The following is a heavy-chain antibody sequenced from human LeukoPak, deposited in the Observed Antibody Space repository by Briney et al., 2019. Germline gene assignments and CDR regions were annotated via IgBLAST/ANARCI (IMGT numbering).Heavy chain of an antibody. J-gene: IGHJ4*02. Sequence: SETLSLTCTLSGGSISSNNYYWGRIRQPPGKGLVWIGCIYYSGNPFYNPSLQSRVPISVDTSQNQFSLKLSSVTAADTAVYYFARDRLLLKFNYCGQRTLVTASS. V-gene: IGHV4-39*07. CDR3: ARDRLLLKFNY. CDR1: GGSISSNNYY. CDR2: IYYSGNP. D-gene: IGHD2-15*01.